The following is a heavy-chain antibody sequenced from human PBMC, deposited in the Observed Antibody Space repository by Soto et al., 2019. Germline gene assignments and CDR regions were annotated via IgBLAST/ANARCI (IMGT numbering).Heavy chain of an antibody. Sequence: QVQLVQSGAEVKQPGSSVTVSCQASGVTFSSFAISWVRQAPGQGLEWMGGIIPIFRTPNYAQNFQGRVTITAAESTSSVYMELSRLRSEDTAVYYCARSTGSGFRPGTHRVTWFDPWGQGTLVTVSS. J-gene: IGHJ5*02. CDR3: ARSTGSGFRPGTHRVTWFDP. CDR2: IIPIFRTP. D-gene: IGHD5-12*01. CDR1: GVTFSSFA. V-gene: IGHV1-69*01.